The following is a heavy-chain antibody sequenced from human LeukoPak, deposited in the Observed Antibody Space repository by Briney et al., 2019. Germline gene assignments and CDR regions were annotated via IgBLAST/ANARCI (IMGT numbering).Heavy chain of an antibody. V-gene: IGHV1-69*05. D-gene: IGHD5-24*01. CDR1: GGTFSSYA. CDR2: IIPIFGTA. CDR3: ARSTPDGYNFGFSFDY. J-gene: IGHJ4*02. Sequence: SVKVSCKASGGTFSSYAISWVRQAPGQGLEWMGGIIPIFGTANYAQKFQGRVTITTDESTSTAYMELSSLRSEDTAVYYCARSTPDGYNFGFSFDYWGQGTLVTVSP.